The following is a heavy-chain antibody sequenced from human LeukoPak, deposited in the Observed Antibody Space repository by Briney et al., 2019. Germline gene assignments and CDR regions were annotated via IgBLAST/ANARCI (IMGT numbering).Heavy chain of an antibody. CDR2: INHSGST. CDR3: ARARTRGGYYMTRFRGYFDY. J-gene: IGHJ4*02. D-gene: IGHD3-3*01. Sequence: SETLSLACAVYGGPFSGYYWSWIRQPPGKGLEWIGEINHSGSTNYNPSLKSRVTISVDTSKNQFSLKLSSVTAADTAVYYCARARTRGGYYMTRFRGYFDYWGQGTLVTVSS. CDR1: GGPFSGYY. V-gene: IGHV4-34*01.